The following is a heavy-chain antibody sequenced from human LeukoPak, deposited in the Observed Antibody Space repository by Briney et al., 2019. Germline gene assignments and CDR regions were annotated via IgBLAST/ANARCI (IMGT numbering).Heavy chain of an antibody. J-gene: IGHJ4*02. CDR3: AKGTDFWSGYCDY. V-gene: IGHV3-23*01. D-gene: IGHD3-3*01. Sequence: PGRTLRLSRAVSGFTLRHFAMSWVRQAPGKGLECVLGISGSGGSTLYADSAKGRFNIPRHNSKDTLYLQVNSLRSVAPPVHYCAKGTDFWSGYCDYWGEGALVTVSS. CDR2: ISGSGGST. CDR1: GFTLRHFA.